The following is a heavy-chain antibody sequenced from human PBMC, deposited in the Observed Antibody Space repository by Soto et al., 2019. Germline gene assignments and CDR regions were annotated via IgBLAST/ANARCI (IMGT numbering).Heavy chain of an antibody. Sequence: QPWGSLRLSCAASGFTFISYAIIFFRHSPGKGLEWVSGISGSGASTFYADSVKGRFTISRDNSQNTLFLQVNSLGAEDTAVYYCAKGGSAYSSTWYPGWGQGTLVTVSS. V-gene: IGHV3-23*01. CDR3: AKGGSAYSSTWYPG. D-gene: IGHD6-13*01. CDR2: ISGSGAST. J-gene: IGHJ4*02. CDR1: GFTFISYA.